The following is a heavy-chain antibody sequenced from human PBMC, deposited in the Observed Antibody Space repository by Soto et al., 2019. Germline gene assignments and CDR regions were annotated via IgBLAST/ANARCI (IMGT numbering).Heavy chain of an antibody. CDR3: AKALSSGSTDFDY. J-gene: IGHJ4*02. D-gene: IGHD6-19*01. V-gene: IGHV3-9*01. CDR2: ISWNSGSI. Sequence: EVQLVESGGGLVQPGRSLRLSWAASGFTFDDYAMHWVRQAPGKGLEWVSGISWNSGSIGYADSVKGRFTISRDNAKNSLYLQMNSLRAEDTALYYCAKALSSGSTDFDYWGQGTLVTVSS. CDR1: GFTFDDYA.